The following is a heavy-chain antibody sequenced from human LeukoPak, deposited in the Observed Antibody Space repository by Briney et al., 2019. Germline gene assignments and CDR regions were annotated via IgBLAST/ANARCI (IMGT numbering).Heavy chain of an antibody. CDR3: ARTGGGSSSGNYYYYMDV. Sequence: ASVIAHRKASGYTFTSYGIFWVRQAPGQGLEWMGWISAYNGNTKYAQKLQSRVTMTTDTSTSTAYMELRSLRSDDTAVYYCARTGGGSSSGNYYYYMDVRGKGTTVTVSS. J-gene: IGHJ6*03. V-gene: IGHV1-18*01. D-gene: IGHD6-6*01. CDR2: ISAYNGNT. CDR1: GYTFTSYG.